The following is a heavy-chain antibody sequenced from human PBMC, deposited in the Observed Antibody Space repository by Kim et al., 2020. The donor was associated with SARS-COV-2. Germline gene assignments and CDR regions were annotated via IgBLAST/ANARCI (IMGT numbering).Heavy chain of an antibody. CDR2: IIPIFGTA. V-gene: IGHV1-69*13. D-gene: IGHD3-22*01. CDR1: GGTFSSYA. J-gene: IGHJ3*02. CDR3: ASGLGSSGYLFYAFDI. Sequence: SVKVSCKASGGTFSSYAISWVRQAPGQGLEWMGGIIPIFGTANYAQKFQGRVTITADESTSTAYMELSSLRSEDTAVYYCASGLGSSGYLFYAFDIWGQGTMVTVSS.